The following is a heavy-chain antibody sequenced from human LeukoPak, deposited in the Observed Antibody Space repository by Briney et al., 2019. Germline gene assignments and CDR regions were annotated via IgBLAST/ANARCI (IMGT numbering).Heavy chain of an antibody. Sequence: SVKVSCKASGGTFSSYAISWVRQAPGQGLEWMGGIIPIFGTANYAQKFQGRVTITADESASTAYMELSSLRSEDTAVYYCARDMQGDGYNSFDYWGQGTLVTVSS. CDR3: ARDMQGDGYNSFDY. D-gene: IGHD5-24*01. CDR2: IIPIFGTA. CDR1: GGTFSSYA. V-gene: IGHV1-69*13. J-gene: IGHJ4*02.